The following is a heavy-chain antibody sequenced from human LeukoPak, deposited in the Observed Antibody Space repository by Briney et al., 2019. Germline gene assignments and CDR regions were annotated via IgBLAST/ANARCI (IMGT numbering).Heavy chain of an antibody. CDR2: INPNSGGT. Sequence: ASVKVSCKASGYTFTGYYMHWVRQAPGQGLEWMGWINPNSGGTNYAQKFQGRVTMTRDTSISTAYMELSRLRSDDTAVYYCARYYDSSGYNDDYFDYWGQGTLVTVSS. CDR3: ARYYDSSGYNDDYFDY. V-gene: IGHV1-2*02. J-gene: IGHJ4*02. CDR1: GYTFTGYY. D-gene: IGHD3-22*01.